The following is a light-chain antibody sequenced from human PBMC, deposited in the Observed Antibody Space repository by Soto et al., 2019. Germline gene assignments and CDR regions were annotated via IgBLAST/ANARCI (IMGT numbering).Light chain of an antibody. CDR2: GAS. CDR1: QSISSNY. Sequence: EIVLTQSPGTLSLSPGERATLSCRASQSISSNYLAWYQQKPGQAPRLLIYGASNRAAGIPDRCSGGGSETDFTRTSSRLEPEGFAVYSCQQYHNSPRTFGQGTKVEV. V-gene: IGKV3-20*01. J-gene: IGKJ1*01. CDR3: QQYHNSPRT.